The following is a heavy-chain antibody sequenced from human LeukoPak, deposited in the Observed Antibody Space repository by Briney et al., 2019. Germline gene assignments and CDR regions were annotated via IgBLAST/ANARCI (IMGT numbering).Heavy chain of an antibody. CDR2: IYPGDSDT. CDR1: GYSFTSYW. J-gene: IGHJ6*02. D-gene: IGHD6-13*01. CDR3: ASHIIAAAGSAGGDYYYGMDV. V-gene: IGHV5-51*01. Sequence: GESLKISCKGSGYSFTSYWIGWVRQMPGKGLEWMGVIYPGDSDTRYSPSFQGQVTISADKSISTAYLQWSSLKASDTAMYYCASHIIAAAGSAGGDYYYGMDVWGQGTTVTVSS.